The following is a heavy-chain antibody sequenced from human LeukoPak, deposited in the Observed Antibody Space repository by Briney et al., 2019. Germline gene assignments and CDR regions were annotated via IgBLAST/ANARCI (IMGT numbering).Heavy chain of an antibody. CDR1: GFTFSSYS. Sequence: GGSLRLSCAASGFTFSSYSMNWVRQAPGKGLEWVLSISSSSNYIYYADSVKGRFTISRDNAKNSLYLQLNSLRAEDTAVYYCARSVVPNNWFDPWGQGTLVTVSS. V-gene: IGHV3-21*01. CDR3: ARSVVPNNWFDP. CDR2: ISSSSNYI. J-gene: IGHJ5*02. D-gene: IGHD5/OR15-5a*01.